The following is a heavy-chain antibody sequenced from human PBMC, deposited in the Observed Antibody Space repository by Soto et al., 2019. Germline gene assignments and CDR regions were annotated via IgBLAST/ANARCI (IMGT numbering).Heavy chain of an antibody. V-gene: IGHV1-69*13. D-gene: IGHD2-2*01. Sequence: GASVKVSCKASGCTFSSYTISCVRQAPGQGLEWMGGIIPISETTNYAQKFQGRVTITADESKSTAYMELSSLRSEDTAVYYCARSQGSSTSLEIYYYYYYGMDVWGQGTTVTVSS. J-gene: IGHJ6*02. CDR1: GCTFSSYT. CDR2: IIPISETT. CDR3: ARSQGSSTSLEIYYYYYYGMDV.